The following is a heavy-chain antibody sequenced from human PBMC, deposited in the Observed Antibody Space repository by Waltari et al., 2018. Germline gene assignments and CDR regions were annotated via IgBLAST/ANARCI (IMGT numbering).Heavy chain of an antibody. CDR2: INPIGGST. CDR1: GYTFTSYY. CDR3: TTDPGILPF. V-gene: IGHV1-46*01. Sequence: QVQLVQSGAEVKKPGASVKVSCKASGYTFTSYYMHWVRQAPGQGLEWMGIINPIGGSTSYAQKFQGRFTISRDDSKNTLYLQMNSLKTEDTAVYYCTTDPGILPFWGQGTLVTVSS. D-gene: IGHD3-10*01. J-gene: IGHJ4*02.